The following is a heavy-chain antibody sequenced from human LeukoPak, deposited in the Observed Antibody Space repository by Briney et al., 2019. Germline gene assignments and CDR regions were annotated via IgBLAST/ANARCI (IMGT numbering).Heavy chain of an antibody. CDR2: ISGSGGST. Sequence: GGSLRLSCAASGFTFSSYAMSWVRQAPGKGLEWVSAISGSGGSTYYADSVQGRFTISRDNSKNRLYLPMNSLRAEDTAVYYCAKDPVLYASYVRWFDPWGQGTLVTVSS. V-gene: IGHV3-23*01. CDR3: AKDPVLYASYVRWFDP. D-gene: IGHD3-16*01. CDR1: GFTFSSYA. J-gene: IGHJ5*02.